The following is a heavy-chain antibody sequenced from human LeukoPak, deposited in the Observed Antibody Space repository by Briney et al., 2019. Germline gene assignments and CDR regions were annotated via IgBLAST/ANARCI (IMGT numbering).Heavy chain of an antibody. V-gene: IGHV3-48*02. Sequence: PGGSLRLSCAASGFTFNTYSMNWVRQAPGKGLEWISYISRSSSSIWYADSVKGRVTISRENAKNSLFLQMNSLRDEDTAVYYCVGGSYPLEYWGQGALVTVSS. J-gene: IGHJ4*02. CDR2: ISRSSSSI. CDR1: GFTFNTYS. CDR3: VGGSYPLEY. D-gene: IGHD1-26*01.